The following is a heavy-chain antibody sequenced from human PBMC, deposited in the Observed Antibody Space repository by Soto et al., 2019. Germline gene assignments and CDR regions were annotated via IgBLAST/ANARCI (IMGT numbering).Heavy chain of an antibody. Sequence: SETLSLTCSVSDGSISSSSYHWGWIRQTPGKGLEWIGEINHSGSTNYNPSLKSRVTISVDTSKNQFSLKLSSVTAADTAVYYCARGVRGSYSDAFDIWGQGTMVTVSS. D-gene: IGHD3-16*01. J-gene: IGHJ3*02. V-gene: IGHV4-39*07. CDR3: ARGVRGSYSDAFDI. CDR1: DGSISSSSYH. CDR2: INHSGST.